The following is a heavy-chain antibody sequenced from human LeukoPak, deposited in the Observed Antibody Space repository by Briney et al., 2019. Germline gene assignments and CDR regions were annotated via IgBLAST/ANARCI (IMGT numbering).Heavy chain of an antibody. CDR3: ARKYSSGWYS. D-gene: IGHD6-19*01. J-gene: IGHJ4*02. CDR1: GGSISSSSYY. Sequence: SETLSLTCTVSGGSISSSSYYWGWIRQPPGKGLEWIGSIYYSGSTYYDPSLKSRVTISVDTSKNQFSLKLSSMTAADTAVYYCARKYSSGWYSWGQGTLVAVSS. V-gene: IGHV4-39*07. CDR2: IYYSGST.